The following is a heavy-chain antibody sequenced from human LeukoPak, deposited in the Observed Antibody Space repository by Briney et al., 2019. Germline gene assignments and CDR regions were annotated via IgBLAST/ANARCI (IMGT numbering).Heavy chain of an antibody. CDR2: INPNSGGT. D-gene: IGHD6-13*01. V-gene: IGHV1-2*02. J-gene: IGHJ5*02. Sequence: ASVKVSCKASGYTFTGYYMHWVRQAPGQGLEWMGWINPNSGGTNYAQKFQGRVTMTRDTSIRTAYMELSRLRSDDTAVYYCARWAAGGSNWFDPWGQGTLVIVSS. CDR3: ARWAAGGSNWFDP. CDR1: GYTFTGYY.